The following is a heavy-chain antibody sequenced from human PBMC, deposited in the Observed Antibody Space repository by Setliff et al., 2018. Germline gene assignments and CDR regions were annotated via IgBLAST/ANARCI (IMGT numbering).Heavy chain of an antibody. CDR2: IYTSWST. CDR3: ARGGTYRYFDY. Sequence: PSETLSLTCTVSGDSISSRRNYWGWFRQPAGKELEWIGQIYTSWSTNYNPSLKGRVTISVDTSKNQFSLKLSSVTAADTAIYYCARGGTYRYFDYWGQGTLVTVSS. V-gene: IGHV4-61*09. CDR1: GDSISSRRNY. J-gene: IGHJ4*02.